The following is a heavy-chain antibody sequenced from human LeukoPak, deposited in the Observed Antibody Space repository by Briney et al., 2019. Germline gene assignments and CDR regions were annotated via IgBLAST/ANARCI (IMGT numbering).Heavy chain of an antibody. J-gene: IGHJ4*02. CDR1: GYTFSSSY. Sequence: ASVKVSCKASGYTFSSSYMHWVRQAPGQGPEWMGIINLIGGTTSYAQKFQGRVTMTRDMPTSTVYMELSSLMSEDTAVYYCARERIQLWLLGVWDRYWGQGTLVTVSS. CDR2: INLIGGTT. CDR3: ARERIQLWLLGVWDRY. V-gene: IGHV1-46*01. D-gene: IGHD5-18*01.